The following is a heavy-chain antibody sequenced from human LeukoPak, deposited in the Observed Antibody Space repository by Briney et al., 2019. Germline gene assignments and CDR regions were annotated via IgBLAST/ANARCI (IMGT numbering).Heavy chain of an antibody. D-gene: IGHD6-19*01. Sequence: SETLSLTCTVSGGSVSGYYWSWIRQPPGRGLEWIGYIYYSGSTIYNPSLKSRVTISVDTSKNQFSLKLTSVTAADTAFYYCARVGYSSGWYFHDHWGQRTLVTVSS. CDR3: ARVGYSSGWYFHDH. CDR1: GGSVSGYY. CDR2: IYYSGST. V-gene: IGHV4-59*08. J-gene: IGHJ5*02.